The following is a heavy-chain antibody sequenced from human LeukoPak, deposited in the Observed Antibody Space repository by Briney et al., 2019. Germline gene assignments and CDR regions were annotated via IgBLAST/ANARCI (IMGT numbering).Heavy chain of an antibody. CDR1: GFTFSHSW. V-gene: IGHV3-7*03. CDR3: AKDQGIWGSCFDY. D-gene: IGHD3-16*01. Sequence: GGSLRLSCAASGFTFSHSWMNWVRQAPGKGLEWVATMRHDGGEIYYVDSVKGRFTISRDNSKNTLYLQMNSLRAEDTAVYYCAKDQGIWGSCFDYWGQGTLVTVSS. J-gene: IGHJ4*02. CDR2: MRHDGGEI.